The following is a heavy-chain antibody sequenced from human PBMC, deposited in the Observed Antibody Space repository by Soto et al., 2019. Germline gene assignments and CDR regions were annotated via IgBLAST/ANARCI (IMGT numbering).Heavy chain of an antibody. J-gene: IGHJ4*02. D-gene: IGHD3-22*01. CDR1: GYTFTSYS. V-gene: IGHV1-3*04. Sequence: ASVKVSCKASGYTFTSYSIHWVRQAPGQRLEWMGWINTGNGDTKYSQKFQGRVTSARDTLTNTAYMDLSSLISEDTAVYYCARAHYYYDTGDSHFPGNFWGQGTLVTVSS. CDR3: ARAHYYYDTGDSHFPGNF. CDR2: INTGNGDT.